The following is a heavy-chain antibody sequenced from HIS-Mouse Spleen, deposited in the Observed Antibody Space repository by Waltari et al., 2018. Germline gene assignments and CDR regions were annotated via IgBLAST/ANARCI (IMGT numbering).Heavy chain of an antibody. CDR2: ISSSSSYI. J-gene: IGHJ4*02. CDR3: ARAGSGSYPSDY. V-gene: IGHV3-21*01. Sequence: EVQLVEAGGGLVKPGGSVRLPCAACGFTFSSYSMNWVRQAPGKGLEWVSSISSSSSYIYYADSVKGRFTISRDNAKNSLYLQMNSLRAEDTAVYYCARAGSGSYPSDYWGQGTLVTVSS. D-gene: IGHD3-10*01. CDR1: GFTFSSYS.